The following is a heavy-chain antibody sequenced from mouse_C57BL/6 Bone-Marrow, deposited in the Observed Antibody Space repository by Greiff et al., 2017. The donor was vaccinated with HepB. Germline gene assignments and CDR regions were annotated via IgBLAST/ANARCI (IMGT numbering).Heavy chain of an antibody. Sequence: EVNVVESGGGLVKPGGSLKLSCAASGFTFSSYAMSWVRQTPEKRLEWVATISDGGSYTYYPDNVKGRFTISRDNAKNNLYLQMSHLKSEDTAMYYCARDSGSSYRAMDYWGQGTSVTVSS. CDR1: GFTFSSYA. CDR2: ISDGGSYT. J-gene: IGHJ4*01. V-gene: IGHV5-4*01. CDR3: ARDSGSSYRAMDY. D-gene: IGHD1-1*01.